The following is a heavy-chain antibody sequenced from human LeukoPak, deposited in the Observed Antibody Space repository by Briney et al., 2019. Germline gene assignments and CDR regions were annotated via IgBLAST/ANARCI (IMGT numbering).Heavy chain of an antibody. J-gene: IGHJ4*02. CDR2: IYNSGST. CDR3: ASKDWDGSGWSIDY. D-gene: IGHD6-19*01. Sequence: PSQTLSLTCTVSGGSISSGDYYWSWIRQPPGKGLEWIRYIYNSGSTYYNPSIKSRVTISVDTSKNQFSLKLSSVTAADTAVYYCASKDWDGSGWSIDYWGQGTLVTVSS. V-gene: IGHV4-30-4*08. CDR1: GGSISSGDYY.